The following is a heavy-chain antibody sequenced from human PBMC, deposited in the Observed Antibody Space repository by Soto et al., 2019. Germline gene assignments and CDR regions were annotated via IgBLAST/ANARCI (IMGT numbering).Heavy chain of an antibody. J-gene: IGHJ6*02. CDR3: ARLGAVVVASSASYYYYGMDV. V-gene: IGHV1-18*01. CDR2: ISAYNGNT. Sequence: ASVKVSCKASGYTFTSYGISWVRQAPGQGLEWMGWISAYNGNTNYAQKLQGRVTMATDTSTSTAYMELRSLRSDDTAVYYCARLGAVVVASSASYYYYGMDVWGQGTTVTVS. D-gene: IGHD2-15*01. CDR1: GYTFTSYG.